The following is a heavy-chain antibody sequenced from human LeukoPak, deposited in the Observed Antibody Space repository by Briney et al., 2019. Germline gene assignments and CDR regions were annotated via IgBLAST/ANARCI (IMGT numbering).Heavy chain of an antibody. CDR2: ISGDGGST. V-gene: IGHV3-43*02. J-gene: IGHJ4*02. D-gene: IGHD1-26*01. Sequence: GGSLRLSCAASGFTFDDYAMHWARQAPGKGLEWVSLISGDGGSTYYADSVKGRFTISRDNSKNSLYLQMNSLRTEDTALYYCAKAPRAPIVGATTGFDYWGQGTLVTVSS. CDR3: AKAPRAPIVGATTGFDY. CDR1: GFTFDDYA.